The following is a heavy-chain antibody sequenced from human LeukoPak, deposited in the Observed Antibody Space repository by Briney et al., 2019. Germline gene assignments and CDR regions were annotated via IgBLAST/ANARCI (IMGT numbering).Heavy chain of an antibody. D-gene: IGHD3-22*01. J-gene: IGHJ3*02. CDR3: ARDLGYYDSSGYYLHAFDI. V-gene: IGHV1-3*03. CDR1: GYTFTSYA. CDR2: INAGNGNT. Sequence: GASVKVSCKASGYTFTSYAMHWVRQAPGQRLEWMGWINAGNGNTKYSQEFQGRVTITRDMSTSTVYMELSSLRSEDTAVYYCARDLGYYDSSGYYLHAFDIWGQGTMVTVSS.